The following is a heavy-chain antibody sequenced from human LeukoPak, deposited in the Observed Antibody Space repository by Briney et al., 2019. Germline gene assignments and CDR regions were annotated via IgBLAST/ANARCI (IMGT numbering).Heavy chain of an antibody. Sequence: GGSLRLSCAAAGFTVSTSAMSWVRQAPGKGLEWVSGISGSGGGTYYADSVKGRFTISRDNSKNTMYLQMSSLRAEDTAVYYCAKVPADPSEPLPPHAFDIWGQGTMVTVSS. V-gene: IGHV3-23*01. D-gene: IGHD2-2*01. CDR2: ISGSGGGT. CDR1: GFTVSTSA. CDR3: AKVPADPSEPLPPHAFDI. J-gene: IGHJ3*02.